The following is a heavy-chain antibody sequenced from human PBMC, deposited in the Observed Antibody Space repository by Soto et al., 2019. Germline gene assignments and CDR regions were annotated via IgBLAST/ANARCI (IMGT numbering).Heavy chain of an antibody. J-gene: IGHJ6*02. CDR2: IYYSGGT. V-gene: IGHV4-31*03. D-gene: IGHD3-9*01. CDR3: ARDSRYFDWLDYYYYGMDV. CDR1: GGSISSGGYY. Sequence: PSETLSLTCTVSGGSISSGGYYWSWIRQHPGKGLEWIGYIYYSGGTYYNPSLKSRVTISVDTSKNQFSLKLSSVTAADTAVYYCARDSRYFDWLDYYYYGMDVWGQGTTVTVSS.